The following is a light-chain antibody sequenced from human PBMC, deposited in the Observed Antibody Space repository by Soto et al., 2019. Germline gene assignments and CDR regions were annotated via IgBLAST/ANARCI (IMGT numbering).Light chain of an antibody. J-gene: IGKJ3*01. CDR2: GAS. Sequence: EVVMTQSPATLSVSPGERATLSCRASQSFSSNLAWYQQKPGQAPRLLIYGASTRATGIPARFSGSGSGTEFTLTISSLQSEAFAVYYCQQYNNWPFTLGPGTKVDIK. CDR3: QQYNNWPFT. V-gene: IGKV3-15*01. CDR1: QSFSSN.